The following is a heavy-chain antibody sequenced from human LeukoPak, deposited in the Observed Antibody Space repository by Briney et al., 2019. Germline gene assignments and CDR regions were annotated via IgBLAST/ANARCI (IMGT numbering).Heavy chain of an antibody. CDR3: ASADFWSGDSFDY. Sequence: GESLKFSCKGSGYSFTSYWIGWVRQMPEKGLEWMGIIYPGDSDTRYSPSFQGQVTISADKSISTAYLQWSSLKASDTAMYYCASADFWSGDSFDYWGQGTLVTVSS. CDR1: GYSFTSYW. D-gene: IGHD3-3*01. J-gene: IGHJ4*02. CDR2: IYPGDSDT. V-gene: IGHV5-51*01.